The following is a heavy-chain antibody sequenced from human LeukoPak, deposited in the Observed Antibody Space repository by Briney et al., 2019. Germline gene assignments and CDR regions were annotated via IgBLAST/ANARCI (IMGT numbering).Heavy chain of an antibody. V-gene: IGHV3-23*01. Sequence: GSLRLSCAASGFTFSSYAMSWVRQAPGKGLEWVSAISGSGGSTYYADSVKGRFTTSRDNSKNTLYLQMNSLRAEDTAVYYCAKDPIYDILTGYHDYWGQGTLVTVSS. CDR3: AKDPIYDILTGYHDY. CDR2: ISGSGGST. D-gene: IGHD3-9*01. CDR1: GFTFSSYA. J-gene: IGHJ4*02.